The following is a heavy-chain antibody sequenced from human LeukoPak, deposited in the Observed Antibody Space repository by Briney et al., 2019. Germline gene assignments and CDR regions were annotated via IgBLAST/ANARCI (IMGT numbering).Heavy chain of an antibody. CDR2: ISSDGSII. D-gene: IGHD3-9*01. V-gene: IGHV3-74*01. J-gene: IGHJ4*02. CDR1: GFSFSSYW. CDR3: ACGAGYHHGDY. Sequence: PGGSLRLSCAASGFSFSSYWMHWVRQAPGKGLVWVSRISSDGSIINYADSVKGRFTISRDNARNSLYLQMNSLRAEDTAVYYCACGAGYHHGDYWGQGTLVTVSS.